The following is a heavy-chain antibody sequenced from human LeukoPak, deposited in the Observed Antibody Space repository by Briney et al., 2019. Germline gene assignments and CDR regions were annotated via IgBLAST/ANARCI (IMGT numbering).Heavy chain of an antibody. V-gene: IGHV3-23*01. D-gene: IGHD3-9*01. CDR1: GFIFRNYA. CDR2: ITGSGDTT. CDR3: AKWGDYDILTGYYVSDF. Sequence: PGASLRLSCAASGFIFRNYAMSWVRQAPGKGLEWVSSITGSGDTTYYVDSVKGRFTISRDNSKNTLYVEMNTLRAEDTAVYYCAKWGDYDILTGYYVSDFWGQGTLVTVSS. J-gene: IGHJ4*02.